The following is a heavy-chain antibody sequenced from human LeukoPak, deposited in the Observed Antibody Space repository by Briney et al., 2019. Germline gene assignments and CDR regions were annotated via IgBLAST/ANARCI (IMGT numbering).Heavy chain of an antibody. D-gene: IGHD3-3*01. CDR2: ISGSGGST. CDR1: GFTFSSYS. CDR3: AKARDYDFWSGFDS. Sequence: GGSLRLSCAASGFTFSSYSMNWVRQAPGKGLEWVSGISGSGGSTYYADSVKGRFTISRDNSKNTLFVQMNSLRAEDTAVYYCAKARDYDFWSGFDSWGQGTLVTVSS. V-gene: IGHV3-23*01. J-gene: IGHJ4*02.